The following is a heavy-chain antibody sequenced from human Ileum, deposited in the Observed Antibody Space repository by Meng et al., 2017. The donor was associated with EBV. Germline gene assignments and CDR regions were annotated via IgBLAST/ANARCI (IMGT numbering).Heavy chain of an antibody. J-gene: IGHJ4*02. Sequence: QPQQSGPRLLQPPETLSLTCTVSGGSISSDYWCWIRQPPGKGLEWIGYIYYSGSTNYHPSLKSRVTMSVDTSKNQFSLKLSSVTAADTAVYYCAKNRINMLDWGQGTLVTVSS. CDR1: GGSISSDY. D-gene: IGHD3-10*02. V-gene: IGHV4-59*01. CDR3: AKNRINMLD. CDR2: IYYSGST.